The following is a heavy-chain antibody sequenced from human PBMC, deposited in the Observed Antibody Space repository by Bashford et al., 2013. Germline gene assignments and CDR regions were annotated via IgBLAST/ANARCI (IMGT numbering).Heavy chain of an antibody. CDR3: ARARRSTGWSISGS. CDR2: INTGNGDI. Sequence: RRVRQAPGQRFEWMGWINTGNGDIKYSQRFQGRLTITRDTSASTAYMELSSLRSEDTAMYYCARARRSTGWSISGSWGQGTLVTVSS. D-gene: IGHD6-19*01. V-gene: IGHV1-3*04. J-gene: IGHJ5*02.